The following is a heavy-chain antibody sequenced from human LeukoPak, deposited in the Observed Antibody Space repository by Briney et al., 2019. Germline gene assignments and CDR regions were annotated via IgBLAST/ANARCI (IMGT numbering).Heavy chain of an antibody. D-gene: IGHD3-22*01. V-gene: IGHV3-21*01. CDR3: AREEYYDTSGYYDY. CDR1: GFTFSSYS. Sequence: PGGSLRLSCAASGFTFSSYSMNWVRQAPGKGLEWVSSISSGSSYINHAASVKGRFTISRDNAKNSLYLQMNSLRAEDTAVYYCAREEYYDTSGYYDYWGQGTLVTVSS. CDR2: ISSGSSYI. J-gene: IGHJ4*02.